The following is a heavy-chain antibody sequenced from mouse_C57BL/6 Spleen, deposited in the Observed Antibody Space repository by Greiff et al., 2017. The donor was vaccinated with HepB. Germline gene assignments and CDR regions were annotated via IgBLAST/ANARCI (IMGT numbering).Heavy chain of an antibody. Sequence: VQLQQPGAELVRPGSSVKLSCKASGYTFTSYWMHWVKQRPIQGLEWIGNIDPSDSETHYNQKFKDKATLTVDKSSSTAYMQLSSLTSEDSAVYYFAREGDSTYYFDYWGQGTTLTVSS. V-gene: IGHV1-52*01. CDR3: AREGDSTYYFDY. J-gene: IGHJ2*01. CDR2: IDPSDSET. D-gene: IGHD5-1*01. CDR1: GYTFTSYW.